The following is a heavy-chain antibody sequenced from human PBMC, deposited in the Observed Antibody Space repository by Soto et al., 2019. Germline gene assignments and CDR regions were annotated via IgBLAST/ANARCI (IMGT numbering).Heavy chain of an antibody. J-gene: IGHJ4*02. V-gene: IGHV1-69*13. CDR1: GGTFSSYA. CDR2: IIPIFGTA. CDR3: ARDRTPIAAAGVFDY. D-gene: IGHD6-13*01. Sequence: SVKVSCKASGGTFSSYAISWVRQAPGQGLEWMGGIIPIFGTANYAQKFQGRVTITADESTSTAYMELSSLRSEDTAVYYCARDRTPIAAAGVFDYWAQGTLVTVSS.